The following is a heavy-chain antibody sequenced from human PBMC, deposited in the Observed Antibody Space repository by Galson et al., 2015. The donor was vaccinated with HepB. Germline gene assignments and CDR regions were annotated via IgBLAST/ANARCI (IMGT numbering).Heavy chain of an antibody. Sequence: SLRLSCAASGFTFSDYYMSWIRQAPGKGLEWVSSISSSSSYIYYADSVKGRFTISRDNAKNSLYLQMNSLRAEDTAVYYCASTVRAFIAAAGRESNDYWGQGTLVTVSS. J-gene: IGHJ4*02. V-gene: IGHV3-11*06. D-gene: IGHD6-13*01. CDR2: ISSSSSYI. CDR1: GFTFSDYY. CDR3: ASTVRAFIAAAGRESNDY.